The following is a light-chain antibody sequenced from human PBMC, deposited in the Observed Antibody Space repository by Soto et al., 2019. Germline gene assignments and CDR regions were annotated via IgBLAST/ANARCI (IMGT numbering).Light chain of an antibody. J-gene: IGKJ5*01. Sequence: IVFSQSAAALSLSPGERATLSCRASQSVSNYLAWYQEKPGQAPRLLIYDAFNRATGIPARFSGSGSGTDFTLTIRSLEPEDFAVYYCHQRSSWPITFGQGTRLEIK. CDR3: HQRSSWPIT. V-gene: IGKV3-11*01. CDR2: DAF. CDR1: QSVSNY.